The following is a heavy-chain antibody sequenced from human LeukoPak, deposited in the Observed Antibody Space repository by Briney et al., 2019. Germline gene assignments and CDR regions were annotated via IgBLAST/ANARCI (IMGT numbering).Heavy chain of an antibody. Sequence: PGGSLRLSCAASGFTFSSYAISWVRQAPGKGLEWVSAITASGGSTYYADSVKGRFTISRDNSKNTLYLQMNSLRAEDTAVYYCAKDLSAFDHWGQETLVTVSS. CDR1: GFTFSSYA. V-gene: IGHV3-23*01. CDR2: ITASGGST. J-gene: IGHJ4*02. CDR3: AKDLSAFDH.